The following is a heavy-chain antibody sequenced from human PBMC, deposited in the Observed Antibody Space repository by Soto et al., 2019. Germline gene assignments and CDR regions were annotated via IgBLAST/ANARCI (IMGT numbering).Heavy chain of an antibody. CDR1: GGSVSSGSYY. V-gene: IGHV4-61*01. J-gene: IGHJ3*02. D-gene: IGHD1-26*01. Sequence: QVQLQESGPGLVKPSETLSLTCTVSGGSVSSGSYYWSWIRQPPGKGLEWIGYIYYSGSTNYNPSLKSRVTISVDTSKNQFSLKLSSVTAADTAVYYCARESIISGSYYLEISDIWGQGTMVTVSS. CDR3: ARESIISGSYYLEISDI. CDR2: IYYSGST.